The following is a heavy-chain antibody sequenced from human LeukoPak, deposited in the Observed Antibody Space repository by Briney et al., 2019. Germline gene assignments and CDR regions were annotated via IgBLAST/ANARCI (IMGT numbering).Heavy chain of an antibody. Sequence: HTGGSLRLSCAASGFTFSSYAMSWVRQAPGKGLEWVSTISGSGGSTYYADSVKGRFTISRDNSKNTLYLQMNSLRAEDTAVYYCAKVKELYYYYMDVWGKGTTVTVSS. V-gene: IGHV3-23*01. CDR1: GFTFSSYA. J-gene: IGHJ6*03. CDR2: ISGSGGST. D-gene: IGHD1-7*01. CDR3: AKVKELYYYYMDV.